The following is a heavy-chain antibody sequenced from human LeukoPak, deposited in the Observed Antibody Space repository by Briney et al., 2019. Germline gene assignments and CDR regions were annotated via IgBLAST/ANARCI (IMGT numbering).Heavy chain of an antibody. CDR1: GFMFYGYA. J-gene: IGHJ4*02. Sequence: GGSLRLSCAVSGFMFYGYAMHWVRQVPGKGLEWVSTINWNGSGDLYADFVKGRFTISRDNAKNSLYLHMTSLGTEDTALYYCARGRRTVAGHFDNWGQGTLVTVSS. CDR2: INWNGSGD. V-gene: IGHV3-9*01. D-gene: IGHD6-19*01. CDR3: ARGRRTVAGHFDN.